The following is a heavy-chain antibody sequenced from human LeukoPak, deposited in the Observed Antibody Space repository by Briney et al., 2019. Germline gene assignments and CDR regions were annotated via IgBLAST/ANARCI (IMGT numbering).Heavy chain of an antibody. Sequence: SETLSLTCTVSGGSISSYYWSWIRQPQGKELEWIGYFHYSGTTNYNPSLKSRVTISVDTSKNQFSLKLRFVPAADTAVYYCARTYSSGAFDIWGQGTMVTVSS. V-gene: IGHV4-59*08. CDR3: ARTYSSGAFDI. CDR2: FHYSGTT. J-gene: IGHJ3*02. CDR1: GGSISSYY. D-gene: IGHD6-25*01.